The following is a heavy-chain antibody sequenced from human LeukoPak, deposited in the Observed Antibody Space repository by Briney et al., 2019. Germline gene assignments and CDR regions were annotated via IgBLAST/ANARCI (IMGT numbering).Heavy chain of an antibody. CDR2: IYYSGST. J-gene: IGHJ6*02. D-gene: IGHD4-23*01. V-gene: IGHV4-59*01. CDR1: GGSISSYY. Sequence: SETLSFTCSVSGGSISSYYWSWIRQPPGKGLEWIGYIYYSGSTNYNPSLESRVTISVDSSRNQLSLKLTSVAAANTAVYYCARELGATVVNYGMDVWGQGTTVTVSS. CDR3: ARELGATVVNYGMDV.